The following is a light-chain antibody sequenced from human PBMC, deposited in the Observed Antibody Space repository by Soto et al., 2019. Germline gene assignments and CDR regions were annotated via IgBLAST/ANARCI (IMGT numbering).Light chain of an antibody. CDR2: GAS. V-gene: IGKV3-20*01. Sequence: IVLPQSPGTLSLSPGERATLSCRASQSISTSYLAWYQQKPGQAPRLLIYGASSRATGIPDRFSGGGSGTDFSLTISRLDPEDFAVYYCQQYSSSPITFGQGTRLEI. J-gene: IGKJ5*01. CDR1: QSISTSY. CDR3: QQYSSSPIT.